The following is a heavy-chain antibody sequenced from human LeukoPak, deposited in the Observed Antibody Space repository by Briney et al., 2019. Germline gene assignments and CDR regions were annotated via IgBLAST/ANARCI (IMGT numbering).Heavy chain of an antibody. CDR1: GASINSYY. CDR2: IYHPGST. J-gene: IGHJ4*02. D-gene: IGHD3-22*01. Sequence: SKTLSLTCSVSGASINSYYWSWIRQPPGRGLEWIGYIYHPGSTNYNSSFRSRVTISVDTSKNQVSLRLSSVTTADTAVYYCARGGYYYDSRNYPSFGGLNFAYWGQGSLVTVSS. CDR3: ARGGYYYDSRNYPSFGGLNFAY. V-gene: IGHV4-59*01.